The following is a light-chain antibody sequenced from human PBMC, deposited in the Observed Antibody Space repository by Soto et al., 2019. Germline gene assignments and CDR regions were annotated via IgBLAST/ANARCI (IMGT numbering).Light chain of an antibody. CDR1: SSDVGGYNY. J-gene: IGLJ1*01. V-gene: IGLV2-14*01. CDR2: EVS. Sequence: LTQPASVSGSPGQSVTISCTGTSSDVGGYNYVSWYQQHPGKAPKLMIYEVSNRPSGVSNRFSGSKSGNTASLTISGLQAEDEADYYCSSYTSSSTLGVFGTGTKVTVL. CDR3: SSYTSSSTLGV.